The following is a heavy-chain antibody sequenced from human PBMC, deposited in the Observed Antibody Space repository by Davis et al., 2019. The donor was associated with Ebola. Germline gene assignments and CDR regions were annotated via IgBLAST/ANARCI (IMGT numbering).Heavy chain of an antibody. CDR2: ISSSSSYT. D-gene: IGHD3-3*01. Sequence: GESLKISCAASGFTFSDYYMSWIRQAPGKGLEWVSYISSSSSYTNYADSVKGRFTISRDNAKNSLYLQMNSLRDEDTAVYYCAREGITIFGVVIILGAFDIWGQGTMVTVSS. J-gene: IGHJ3*02. CDR1: GFTFSDYY. CDR3: AREGITIFGVVIILGAFDI. V-gene: IGHV3-11*06.